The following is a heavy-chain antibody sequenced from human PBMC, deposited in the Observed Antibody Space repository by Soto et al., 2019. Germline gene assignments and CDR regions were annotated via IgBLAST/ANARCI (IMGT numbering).Heavy chain of an antibody. V-gene: IGHV4-61*01. CDR2: IYSSGST. J-gene: IGHJ5*02. D-gene: IGHD6-13*01. CDR1: GDSVSSDNYY. CDR3: ARTIAADGYNWFDP. Sequence: PSETLSLTCTVSGDSVSSDNYYWTWIRQPPGKGLEWIGYIYSSGSTNYNPSLKSRVTISVDTSRNQFSLKLTSVTAADTAVYYCARTIAADGYNWFDPWGQGTLVTVSS.